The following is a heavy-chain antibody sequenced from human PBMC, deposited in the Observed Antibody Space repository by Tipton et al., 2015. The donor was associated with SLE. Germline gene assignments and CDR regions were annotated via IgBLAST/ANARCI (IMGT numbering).Heavy chain of an antibody. CDR3: AKNNGYYYYDMDV. CDR1: GFTFSSYE. V-gene: IGHV3-48*03. CDR2: ISSSGSTI. D-gene: IGHD1-14*01. Sequence: SLRLSCAASGFTFSSYEMNWVRQAPGKGLEWVSYISSSGSTIYYADSVKGRFTISRDNAKNSLYLQMNSLRAEDTAVYYCAKNNGYYYYDMDVWGQGTMVTVSS. J-gene: IGHJ6*02.